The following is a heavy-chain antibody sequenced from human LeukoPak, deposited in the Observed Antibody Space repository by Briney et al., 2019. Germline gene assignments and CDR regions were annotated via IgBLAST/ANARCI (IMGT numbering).Heavy chain of an antibody. CDR3: ASGGGRPYYDTRGDAFDI. J-gene: IGHJ3*02. Sequence: PSETLSLTCTVSGGSISSGGYYWSWIRQPPGKGLEWIGYISHSGSTYYNPSLKSRVTISVDSSNNQFSLKLTSVTAADTAVYYCASGGGRPYYDTRGDAFDIWGQGTMVTVSS. V-gene: IGHV4-30-2*01. CDR1: GGSISSGGYY. CDR2: ISHSGST. D-gene: IGHD3-22*01.